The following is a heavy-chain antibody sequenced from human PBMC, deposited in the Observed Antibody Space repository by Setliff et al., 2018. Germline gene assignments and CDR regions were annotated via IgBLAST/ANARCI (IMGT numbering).Heavy chain of an antibody. CDR3: AKCTSWDSHYPYFDY. J-gene: IGHJ4*02. CDR1: GITFKNAW. V-gene: IGHV3-23*01. CDR2: IRGARGST. D-gene: IGHD4-4*01. Sequence: GGSLRLSCSVSGITFKNAWMTWVRQAPGKGLEWVPVIRGARGSTYYSDSVKGRFTISRDNSKNTLYLQMNSLRAEDTAIYFCAKCTSWDSHYPYFDYWGQGSLVTVSS.